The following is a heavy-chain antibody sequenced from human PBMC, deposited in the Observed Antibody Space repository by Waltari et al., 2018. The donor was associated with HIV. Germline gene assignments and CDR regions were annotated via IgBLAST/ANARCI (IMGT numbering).Heavy chain of an antibody. V-gene: IGHV3-33*01. CDR2: IWYDGSNK. Sequence: QVQLVESGGGVVQPGRSLRRSCAVSGFTFSSYGMHWVRQAPGKGLEWVAVIWYDGSNKYYADSVKGRFTISRDNSKKTLYLQMNSLRAEDTAVYYCAREDLLYCGGDCYPGDYWGQGTLVTVSS. J-gene: IGHJ4*02. CDR1: GFTFSSYG. CDR3: AREDLLYCGGDCYPGDY. D-gene: IGHD2-21*02.